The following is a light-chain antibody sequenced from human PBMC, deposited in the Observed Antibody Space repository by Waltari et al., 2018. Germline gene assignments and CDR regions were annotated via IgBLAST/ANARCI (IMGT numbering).Light chain of an antibody. Sequence: DIQMTQSPSSLSASVGDRVTITCRASQSIRTFLNWYQQKVGKAPKLLIYDASTLQGGVPSRFSAGGSGTEFTLTISSLQAEHFATYYCQQNYSNSRAFGQETKIEVK. J-gene: IGKJ1*01. V-gene: IGKV1-39*01. CDR2: DAS. CDR3: QQNYSNSRA. CDR1: QSIRTF.